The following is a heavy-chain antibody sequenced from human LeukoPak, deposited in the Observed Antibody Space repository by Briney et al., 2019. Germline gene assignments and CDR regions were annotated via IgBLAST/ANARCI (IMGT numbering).Heavy chain of an antibody. J-gene: IGHJ4*01. Sequence: GGSLRLSCTAFGFTFSDYYMSWIRQAPGKGLEWVSRISRGGSDSYYADSVKGRFTISRDTAKNSLYLQMNSLRAEDTAVYYCARAGIVGAVFDFWGHGTLVTVSS. CDR1: GFTFSDYY. V-gene: IGHV3-11*01. CDR3: ARAGIVGAVFDF. CDR2: ISRGGSDS. D-gene: IGHD1-26*01.